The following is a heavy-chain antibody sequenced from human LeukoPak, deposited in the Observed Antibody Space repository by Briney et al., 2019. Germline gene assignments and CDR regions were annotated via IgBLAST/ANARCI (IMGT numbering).Heavy chain of an antibody. CDR1: GFTVSSNY. CDR2: IYSGGST. CDR3: AKSRVRGVYYFDY. V-gene: IGHV3-66*01. Sequence: GGSLRLSCAASGFTVSSNYMSWVRQAPGKGLEWVSVIYSGGSTYYADSVKGRFTISRDNSKNTLYLLMNSLRAEDSAVYYCAKSRVRGVYYFDYWGQGTLVTVSS. D-gene: IGHD3-10*02. J-gene: IGHJ4*02.